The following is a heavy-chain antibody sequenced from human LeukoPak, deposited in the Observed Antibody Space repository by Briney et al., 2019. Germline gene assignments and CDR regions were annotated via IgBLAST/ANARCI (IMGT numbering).Heavy chain of an antibody. V-gene: IGHV3-21*04. CDR3: ARLPYYYGSGKFAFDI. D-gene: IGHD3-10*01. J-gene: IGHJ3*02. Sequence: GGSLRLSCAASGFTFSSYSMNWVRQAPGKGLEWVSSISSSSSYIYYADSVKGRFTISRDNSKNTLYLQMNSLRAEDTAVYYCARLPYYYGSGKFAFDIWGQGTMVTVSS. CDR1: GFTFSSYS. CDR2: ISSSSSYI.